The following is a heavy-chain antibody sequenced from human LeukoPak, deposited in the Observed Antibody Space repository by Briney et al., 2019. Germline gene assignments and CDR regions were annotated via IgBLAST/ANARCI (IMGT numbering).Heavy chain of an antibody. CDR3: AKAKPYSSSWYWDY. V-gene: IGHV3-23*01. J-gene: IGHJ4*02. CDR2: ISGSGGST. CDR1: GFTFSSYA. D-gene: IGHD6-13*01. Sequence: GGSLRLSCAASGFTFSSYAMSWVRQAPGKGLEWVSAISGSGGSTYYADSVKGRFTISRDNSKDTLYLQMNSLRAEDTAVYYCAKAKPYSSSWYWDYWGQGTLVTVSS.